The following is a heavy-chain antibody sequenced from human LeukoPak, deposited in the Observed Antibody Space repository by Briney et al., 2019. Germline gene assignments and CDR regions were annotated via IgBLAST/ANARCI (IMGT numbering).Heavy chain of an antibody. Sequence: SETLSLTCAVYGGSFSGYYWSWIRQPPGKGLEWIGEINHSGSTNYNPSLKSRVTISVDTSKNQFSLKLSSVTAADTAVNYCASMEAYDFWSGYSPRGYYYGMDVWGQGTTVTVSS. V-gene: IGHV4-34*01. CDR3: ASMEAYDFWSGYSPRGYYYGMDV. CDR2: INHSGST. CDR1: GGSFSGYY. J-gene: IGHJ6*02. D-gene: IGHD3-3*01.